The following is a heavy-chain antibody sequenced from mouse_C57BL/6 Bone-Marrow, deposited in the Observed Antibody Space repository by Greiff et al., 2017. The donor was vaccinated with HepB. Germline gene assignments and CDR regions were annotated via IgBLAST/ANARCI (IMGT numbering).Heavy chain of an antibody. J-gene: IGHJ3*01. CDR2: ISSGGDYI. CDR1: GFTFSSYA. Sequence: DVHLVESGEGLVKPGGSLKLSCAASGFTFSSYAMSWVRPTPEKRLAWVAYISSGGDYIYYADTVKGRFTISRDNARNTLYLQMSSLKSEDTAMYYCTRPRSGYFAWFAYWGQGTLVTVSA. V-gene: IGHV5-9-1*02. D-gene: IGHD3-2*02. CDR3: TRPRSGYFAWFAY.